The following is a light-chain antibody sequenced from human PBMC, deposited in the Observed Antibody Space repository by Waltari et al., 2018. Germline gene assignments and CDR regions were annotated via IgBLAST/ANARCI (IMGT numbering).Light chain of an antibody. Sequence: QSVLTQPASVSGAPGQSITISCSGLRRDAASSDVVSWSRQSPGEAPKLLLFDVRGRPSGVSDRFSGSKSGNTASLTISGLRLEDEADYFCSSYASRNVWLFGGGTTLTVL. V-gene: IGLV2-23*02. CDR3: SSYASRNVWL. J-gene: IGLJ3*02. CDR1: RRDAASSDV. CDR2: DVR.